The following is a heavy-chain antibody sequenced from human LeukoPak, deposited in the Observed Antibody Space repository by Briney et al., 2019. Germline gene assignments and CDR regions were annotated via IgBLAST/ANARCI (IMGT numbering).Heavy chain of an antibody. D-gene: IGHD1-26*01. CDR3: ARGLSGSYQPPGSANFDY. CDR1: GYTFTSYD. J-gene: IGHJ4*02. Sequence: ASVKVSCKASGYTFTSYDVNWVRRATGQGLEWMGWMNPNSGNTGYAQKFQGRVTITRNTSISTAYMELSSLRSEDTAVYYCARGLSGSYQPPGSANFDYWGQGTLVTVSS. CDR2: MNPNSGNT. V-gene: IGHV1-8*03.